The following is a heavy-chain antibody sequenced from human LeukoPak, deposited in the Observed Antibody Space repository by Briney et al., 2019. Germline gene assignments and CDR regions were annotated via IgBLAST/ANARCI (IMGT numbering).Heavy chain of an antibody. V-gene: IGHV3-66*01. Sequence: GKGLEWVSVIYSGGSTYYADSVKGRFTISRDNSKNTLYLQMNSLRAEDTAVYYCAWSVSGMDVWGQGTTVTVSS. D-gene: IGHD3-3*01. CDR3: AWSVSGMDV. J-gene: IGHJ6*02. CDR2: IYSGGST.